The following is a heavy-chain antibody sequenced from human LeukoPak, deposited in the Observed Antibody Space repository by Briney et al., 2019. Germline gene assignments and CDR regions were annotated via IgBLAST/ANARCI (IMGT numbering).Heavy chain of an antibody. D-gene: IGHD3-10*01. CDR3: ARAFGSGNYYNAYFDY. CDR2: IYSGDST. Sequence: GGSLRLSCAASGFTVTSNYMSWVRQAPGKGLEWASVIYSGDSTDYADSVKGRFTISRDNSKNTLYLQMNSLRVEDTAVYYCARAFGSGNYYNAYFDYWGQGTLVTVSS. CDR1: GFTVTSNY. J-gene: IGHJ4*02. V-gene: IGHV3-53*01.